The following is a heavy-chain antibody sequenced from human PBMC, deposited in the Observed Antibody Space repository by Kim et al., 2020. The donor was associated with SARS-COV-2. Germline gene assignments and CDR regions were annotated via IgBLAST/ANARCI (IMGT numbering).Heavy chain of an antibody. V-gene: IGHV4-39*01. CDR2: IYYSGST. Sequence: SETLSLTCTVSGGSISSSSYYWGWIRQPPGKGLEWIGSIYYSGSTYYNPSLKSRVTISVDTSKNQFSLKLSSVTAADTAVYYCARHWYPIAAAGNFPWFDPWGQGTLVTVSS. J-gene: IGHJ5*02. CDR1: GGSISSSSYY. CDR3: ARHWYPIAAAGNFPWFDP. D-gene: IGHD6-13*01.